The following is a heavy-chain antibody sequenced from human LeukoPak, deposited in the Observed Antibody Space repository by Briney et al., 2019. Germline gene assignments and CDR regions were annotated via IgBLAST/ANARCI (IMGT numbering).Heavy chain of an antibody. J-gene: IGHJ5*02. D-gene: IGHD2-2*01. CDR3: ARVSPDYCSSTSCYWFDP. CDR2: IYYSGST. Sequence: SETLSLTCTVSGGSISSYYWSWIRQPPGKGLEWIGYIYYSGSTNYNPSLKSRVTISVDTSKNQFSLKLSSATAADTAVYYCARVSPDYCSSTSCYWFDPWGQGTLVTVSS. CDR1: GGSISSYY. V-gene: IGHV4-59*01.